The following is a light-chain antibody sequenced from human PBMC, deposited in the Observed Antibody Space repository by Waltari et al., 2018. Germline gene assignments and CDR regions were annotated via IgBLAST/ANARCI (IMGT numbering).Light chain of an antibody. CDR2: SNK. CDR1: RSNIGSNS. CDR3: AAWDASLNGLV. V-gene: IGLV1-44*01. Sequence: QSVLTQPPSASGTPGQRVAISCSGTRSNIGSNSVHWYQQLPGTAPKLLTRSNKQRPSGVPDRFAACSAGTSASLAISGLQSEDGAHYYWAAWDASLNGLVFGGGTKLTVL. J-gene: IGLJ3*02.